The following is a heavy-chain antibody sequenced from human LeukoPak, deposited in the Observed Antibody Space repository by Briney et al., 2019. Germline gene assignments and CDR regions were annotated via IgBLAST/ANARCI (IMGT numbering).Heavy chain of an antibody. CDR1: GGSFSGYY. CDR2: INHSGST. D-gene: IGHD1-26*01. J-gene: IGHJ5*02. CDR3: ARAGVGNWFDP. Sequence: SETLSLTCAVYGGSFSGYYWSWIRQPPGKGLEWIGEINHSGSTNYNPSLKSRVTISVDTSKNQFSLKLGSVTAADTAVYYCARAGVGNWFDPWGQGTLVTVSS. V-gene: IGHV4-34*01.